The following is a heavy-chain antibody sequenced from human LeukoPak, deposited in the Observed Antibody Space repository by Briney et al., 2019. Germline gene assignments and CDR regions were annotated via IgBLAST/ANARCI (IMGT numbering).Heavy chain of an antibody. CDR3: ARDIGASGI. CDR2: INHSGST. CDR1: GGSFSAYY. J-gene: IGHJ3*02. D-gene: IGHD5-12*01. V-gene: IGHV4-34*01. Sequence: SETLSLTCVVYGGSFSAYYWNWIRQPPGKGLEWIGEINHSGSTNYKPSLKSRVTLSVDTSKNQFSLKLSSVTAADTAVYYCARDIGASGIWGQGTMVTVSS.